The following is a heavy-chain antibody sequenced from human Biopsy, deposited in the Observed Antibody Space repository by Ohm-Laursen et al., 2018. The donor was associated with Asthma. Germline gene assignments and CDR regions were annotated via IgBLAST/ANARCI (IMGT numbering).Heavy chain of an antibody. CDR2: VNTGNGDT. V-gene: IGHV1-3*04. Sequence: SVKVSCKASGYNFISFAIHWVRQAPGQRLEWMGWVNTGNGDTKYSQKFQGRVTTTRDTSASTAYMELRSLRSEDAATYYCARTYYDFLTGQVKDVFGVWGQGTMVTVSS. D-gene: IGHD3-9*01. J-gene: IGHJ3*01. CDR3: ARTYYDFLTGQVKDVFGV. CDR1: GYNFISFA.